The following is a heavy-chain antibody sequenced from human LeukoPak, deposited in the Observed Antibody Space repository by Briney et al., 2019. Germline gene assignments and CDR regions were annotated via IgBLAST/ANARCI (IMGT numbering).Heavy chain of an antibody. V-gene: IGHV3-48*04. CDR1: GFTFSSYS. J-gene: IGHJ4*02. CDR2: ISSSSSTI. D-gene: IGHD7-27*01. Sequence: GGSLRLFCAASGFTFSSYSMNWVRQAPGKGLEWVSYISSSSSTIYYADSVKGRFTISRDNAKNSLYLQMNSLRAEDTAVYYCARDLGNEELDYWGQGTLVTVSS. CDR3: ARDLGNEELDY.